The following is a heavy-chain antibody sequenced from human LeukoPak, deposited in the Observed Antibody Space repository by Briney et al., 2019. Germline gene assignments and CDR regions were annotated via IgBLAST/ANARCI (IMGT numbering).Heavy chain of an antibody. CDR3: ARQTYYYDSSGHPYWYFDL. V-gene: IGHV4-39*01. CDR2: IYYSGST. Sequence: SETLSLTCTVSGVSTSSSSYYWGWIRQPPGKGLEWIRTIYYSGSTYYNPSLKSRLTMSVDTSKNQFSLKLSSVTVADTAIYYCARQTYYYDSSGHPYWYFDLWGRGTPVTVSS. CDR1: GVSTSSSSYY. D-gene: IGHD3-22*01. J-gene: IGHJ2*01.